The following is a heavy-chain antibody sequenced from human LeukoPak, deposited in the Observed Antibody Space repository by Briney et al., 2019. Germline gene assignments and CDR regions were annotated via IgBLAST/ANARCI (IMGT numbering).Heavy chain of an antibody. CDR2: INPNSGGT. CDR1: GYTFSGYY. Sequence: VASVKLSCKASGYTFSGYYMHWLRQAPGQGLEWMGWINPNSGGTNYAQKFQGRVTMTRDTSISTAYMELSRLTSDDTAVYYCARGYGGNSFAPWGQGTLVTVSS. J-gene: IGHJ5*02. D-gene: IGHD4-23*01. CDR3: ARGYGGNSFAP. V-gene: IGHV1-2*02.